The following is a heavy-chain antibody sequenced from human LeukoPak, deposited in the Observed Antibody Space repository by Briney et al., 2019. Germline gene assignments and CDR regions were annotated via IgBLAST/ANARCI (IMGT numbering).Heavy chain of an antibody. V-gene: IGHV1-2*02. CDR2: IYSNSGDT. J-gene: IGHJ2*01. CDR1: GYTFTGYY. CDR3: AREPHYDLLTGYALGYLDL. D-gene: IGHD3-9*01. Sequence: GASVKVSCKASGYTFTGYYMHWVRQAPGHALEWMGWIYSNSGDTNYAQKFQGRVTMTRDTSISTAYMELSRLRSDDTAVYYCAREPHYDLLTGYALGYLDLWGRGTLLTVSS.